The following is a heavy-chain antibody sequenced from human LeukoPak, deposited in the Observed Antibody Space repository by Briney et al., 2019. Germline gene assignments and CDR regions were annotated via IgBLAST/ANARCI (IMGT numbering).Heavy chain of an antibody. CDR2: VYYSGNT. V-gene: IGHV4-39*01. CDR3: ARRGGSKIDY. Sequence: SETLSLTCNVSGGSTSTSSYYWGWIRQPPGKGPEWIGSVYYSGNTYYSPSLKSRVTISVDTSKNQFSLRLSAVTAEDTAVYYCARRGGSKIDYWGQGTLVTVSS. J-gene: IGHJ4*02. CDR1: GGSTSTSSYY. D-gene: IGHD3-3*01.